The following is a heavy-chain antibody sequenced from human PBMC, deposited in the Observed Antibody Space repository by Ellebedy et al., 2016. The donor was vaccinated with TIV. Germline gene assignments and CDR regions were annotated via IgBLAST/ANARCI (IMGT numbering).Heavy chain of an antibody. V-gene: IGHV3-21*01. CDR1: GITFSSYS. CDR2: ISNNGAHT. Sequence: PGGSLRLSCAASGITFSSYSMSWVRQAPGKGLEWVSAISNNGAHTYYADSVKGRFTISRDNAKNSLYLQMNSLRAEDTAVYYCAKSFTANWFDPWGQGTLVTVSS. J-gene: IGHJ5*02. CDR3: AKSFTANWFDP.